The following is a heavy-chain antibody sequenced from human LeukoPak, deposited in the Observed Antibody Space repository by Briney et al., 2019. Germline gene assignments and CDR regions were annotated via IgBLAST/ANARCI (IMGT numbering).Heavy chain of an antibody. V-gene: IGHV4-59*01. CDR2: IDYSGST. CDR3: AVPSGGYQIPADAFDI. Sequence: PSETLSLTCIVSGGSIGSYYWSWIRQPPGKGLEWIGYIDYSGSTNYNPSLKSRVTISVDTSKKQFSLKLSSVTAADTAVYYCAVPSGGYQIPADAFDIWGQGTMVTVSS. D-gene: IGHD1-26*01. J-gene: IGHJ3*02. CDR1: GGSIGSYY.